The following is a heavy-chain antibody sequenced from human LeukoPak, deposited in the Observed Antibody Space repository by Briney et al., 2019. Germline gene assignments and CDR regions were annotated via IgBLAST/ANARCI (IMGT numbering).Heavy chain of an antibody. Sequence: GGSLRLSCAASGFTFNNFAMSWVRQAPGKGLEWVSTISGSGGSTFYADSVKGRFPISRDNSKNTLFLQMDGLRVDDTAVYYCAKDLSWFFEAWGQGVLVTVSS. CDR3: AKDLSWFFEA. J-gene: IGHJ5*02. D-gene: IGHD6-13*01. V-gene: IGHV3-23*01. CDR1: GFTFNNFA. CDR2: ISGSGGST.